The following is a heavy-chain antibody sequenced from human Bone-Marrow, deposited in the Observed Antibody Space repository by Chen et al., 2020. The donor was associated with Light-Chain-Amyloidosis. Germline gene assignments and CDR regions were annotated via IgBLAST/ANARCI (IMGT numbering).Heavy chain of an antibody. V-gene: IGHV5-51*01. CDR2: IYPDDADA. D-gene: IGHD3-10*01. CDR3: ARRGDGYNVDY. Sequence: EVQLEQSGPEVKKPGESLKLSCKGSGYTFPNYWIGWVRQMPGKGLEWMGVIYPDDADARYSPSFERQVTISADKSITTAYLQWRRLKASGSAMYYCARRGDGYNVDYCCQGTLVSVSS. CDR1: GYTFPNYW. J-gene: IGHJ4*02.